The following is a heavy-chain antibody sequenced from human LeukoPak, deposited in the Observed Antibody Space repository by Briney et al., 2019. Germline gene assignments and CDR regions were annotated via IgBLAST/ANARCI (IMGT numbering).Heavy chain of an antibody. CDR1: GFTFSSYD. V-gene: IGHV3-13*01. CDR3: ARDSGYSSGWSFDH. J-gene: IGHJ4*02. CDR2: IGTTGDT. Sequence: GGSLRLSCEVSGFTFSSYDMHWVRQTTGKGLEWVSGIGTTGDTHYPDSVKGRFTISRDNAKNSLYLQMNSLRAEDTAVYYCARDSGYSSGWSFDHWGQGTLVTAAS. D-gene: IGHD6-19*01.